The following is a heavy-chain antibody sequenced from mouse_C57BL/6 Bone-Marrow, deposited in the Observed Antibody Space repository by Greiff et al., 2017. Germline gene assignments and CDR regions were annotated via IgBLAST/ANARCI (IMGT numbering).Heavy chain of an antibody. J-gene: IGHJ4*01. Sequence: VQLKESGPGLVAPSPCLSLTCNVSGYSLTSYGVDWVRQPPGKGLEWLGVICGGGSTNYNAALMSRLSICKDNSKGQVFLKMISLQTDDTAMYYSAKRRGYAIDYWGQGTSGTVSS. CDR2: ICGGGST. CDR3: AKRRGYAIDY. CDR1: GYSLTSYG. V-gene: IGHV2-9*01.